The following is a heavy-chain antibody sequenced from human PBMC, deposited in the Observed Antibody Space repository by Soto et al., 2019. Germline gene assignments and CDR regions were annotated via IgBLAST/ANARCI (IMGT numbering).Heavy chain of an antibody. J-gene: IGHJ5*02. D-gene: IGHD4-4*01. CDR2: IYYSGST. Sequence: PSETLSLTCTVSGGSISSSSYYWGWIRQPPGKGLEWIGSIYYSGSTYYNPSLKSRVTISVDTSKNQFSLKLSSVTAADTAVYYCARFGNYVSWFDPWGQGTLVTV. CDR3: ARFGNYVSWFDP. CDR1: GGSISSSSYY. V-gene: IGHV4-39*01.